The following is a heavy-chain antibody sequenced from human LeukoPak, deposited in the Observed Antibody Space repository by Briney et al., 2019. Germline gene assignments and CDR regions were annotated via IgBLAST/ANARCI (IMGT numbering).Heavy chain of an antibody. D-gene: IGHD5-24*01. CDR3: AGDGYNSRRFFDY. J-gene: IGHJ4*02. CDR1: GYTFTAYY. CDR2: INPNSGGS. V-gene: IGHV1-2*02. Sequence: ASVKVSCKTSGYTFTAYYMHWVRQALGQGLEWMGWINPNSGGSNYAQKFQGRVTMTSDTSINTAYMELSRLISDDTAVYYCAGDGYNSRRFFDYWGQGTLVTVSS.